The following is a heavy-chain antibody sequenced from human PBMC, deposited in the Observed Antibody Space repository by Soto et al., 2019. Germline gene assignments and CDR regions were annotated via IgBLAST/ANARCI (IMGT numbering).Heavy chain of an antibody. CDR2: ISSGGDNT. Sequence: GGSLKLSCVASGFTFNNYCRSWVRKPPGKGLEWVSAISSGGDNTHYADSVKGRFTITRDNSKNMLYLEMNSLTVEDTAVYYCVRRAQYFDGTGFHAFDIWGQGTRVTVSS. D-gene: IGHD3-22*01. J-gene: IGHJ3*02. V-gene: IGHV3-23*01. CDR1: GFTFNNYC. CDR3: VRRAQYFDGTGFHAFDI.